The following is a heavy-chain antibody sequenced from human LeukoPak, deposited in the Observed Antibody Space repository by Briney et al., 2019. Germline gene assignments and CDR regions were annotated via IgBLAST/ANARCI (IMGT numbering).Heavy chain of an antibody. J-gene: IGHJ4*02. V-gene: IGHV3-7*03. Sequence: HPGGSLRLSCAACGFTFDTYWMAWVRQARGEGGEWVANINQDGIGEFYVDSVKGRFTISRHNANNSLYLQMNSLRAEDTAIYYCARYTILYFVSWGQGTLVTVSS. CDR3: ARYTILYFVS. D-gene: IGHD3-3*01. CDR2: INQDGIGE. CDR1: GFTFDTYW.